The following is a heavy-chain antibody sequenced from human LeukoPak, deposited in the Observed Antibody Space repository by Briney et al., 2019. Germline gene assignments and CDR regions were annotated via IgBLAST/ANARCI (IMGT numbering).Heavy chain of an antibody. CDR2: IGSDGKT. J-gene: IGHJ4*02. CDR3: ARGGNWDLYYFDF. CDR1: GFSFSSYA. V-gene: IGHV3-23*01. D-gene: IGHD7-27*01. Sequence: GGSLRLSCEASGFSFSSYAMTWVRQAPGKGLEWVSSIGSDGKTHYSESVKGRFVISRDNFGGMVFLQVNSLRAEDTAVYFCARGGNWDLYYFDFWGQGTLVSVSS.